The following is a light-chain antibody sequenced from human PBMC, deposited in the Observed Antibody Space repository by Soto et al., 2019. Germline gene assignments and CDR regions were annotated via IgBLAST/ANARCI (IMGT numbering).Light chain of an antibody. Sequence: EIVMTQSPATLSVSPGETATLSCRASQSVSYNLAWYQQKPGQGPRLLIYGAFTRATGIPARFSGSGSGTDFTLTISSLLSEDFAVYYCQQYKNWPPLTFGGGTKVEIQ. V-gene: IGKV3-15*01. CDR2: GAF. CDR1: QSVSYN. J-gene: IGKJ4*01. CDR3: QQYKNWPPLT.